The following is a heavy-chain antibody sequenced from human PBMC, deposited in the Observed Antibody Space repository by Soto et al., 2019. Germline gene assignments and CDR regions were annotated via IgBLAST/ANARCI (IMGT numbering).Heavy chain of an antibody. CDR3: AHTSGGGNSACFDY. Sequence: QITLKKSGPTLVKPTQTLTLTCTFSGFSLSTSRVGVGWIRQPPGKALEWLALIYWDDDKRYSPSLKSRLTITKDTSKNQVVLTMTTTDPVDTATYYCAHTSGGGNSACFDYWGQGTLVTVSS. CDR2: IYWDDDK. V-gene: IGHV2-5*02. D-gene: IGHD2-21*02. CDR1: GFSLSTSRVG. J-gene: IGHJ4*02.